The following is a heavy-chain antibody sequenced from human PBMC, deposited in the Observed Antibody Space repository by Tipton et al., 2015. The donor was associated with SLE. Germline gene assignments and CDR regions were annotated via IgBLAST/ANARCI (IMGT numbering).Heavy chain of an antibody. CDR2: IYYSGST. J-gene: IGHJ4*02. CDR3: ARLAGTVDY. V-gene: IGHV4-39*01. D-gene: IGHD6-13*01. CDR1: GGSIGSSSYY. Sequence: TLSLTCTVSGGSIGSSSYYWGWIRQPPGKGLEWIGSIYYSGSTYYNPSLKSRVTISVDTSKNHFSLKLSSVTAADTAVYYCARLAGTVDYWGQGTLVTVSS.